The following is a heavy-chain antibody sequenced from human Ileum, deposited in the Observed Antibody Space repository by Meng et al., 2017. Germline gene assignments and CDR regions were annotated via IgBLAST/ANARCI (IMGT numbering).Heavy chain of an antibody. V-gene: IGHV4-31*02. CDR3: ARVRRGLGLRFDP. CDR1: GGSISMGGYY. J-gene: IGHJ5*02. Sequence: QASGPGLCKPSQPLSLTLSVSGGSISMGGYYWGWIRQHPGKGREWIGYIFYSGSTYYNSSLKSRINISVDTSKNQFSLKVSSVTAADTAVYYCARVRRGLGLRFDPWGQGTLVTVSS. D-gene: IGHD3/OR15-3a*01. CDR2: IFYSGST.